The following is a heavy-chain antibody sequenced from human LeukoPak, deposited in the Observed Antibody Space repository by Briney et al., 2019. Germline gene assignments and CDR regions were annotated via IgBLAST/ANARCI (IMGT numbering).Heavy chain of an antibody. J-gene: IGHJ4*02. V-gene: IGHV3-48*03. CDR1: GFTFSSYE. CDR3: ARDRYDFWSGFLFDY. Sequence: PGGSLRLSCAASGFTFSSYEMNWVRQAPGKGLEWVSYISSSGSTIYYADSVKGRFTISRDNAKNSLYLQMSSLRAEDTAVYYCARDRYDFWSGFLFDYWGQGTLVTVSS. CDR2: ISSSGSTI. D-gene: IGHD3-3*01.